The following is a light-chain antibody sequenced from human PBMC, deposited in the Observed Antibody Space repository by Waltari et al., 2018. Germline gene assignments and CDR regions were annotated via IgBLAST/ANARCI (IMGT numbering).Light chain of an antibody. J-gene: IGLJ1*01. V-gene: IGLV2-11*01. CDR2: DVS. Sequence: QSALTPPRPVSGSPGQSGTIPCTGTSNDIGLYNFVSRFQQPPGRAPQLMIYDVSQRPSGVPDRFSGSKSGNTASLTISGLQPDDEADYYCCSYAGTYIPYVFGTGTMVTVL. CDR3: CSYAGTYIPYV. CDR1: SNDIGLYNF.